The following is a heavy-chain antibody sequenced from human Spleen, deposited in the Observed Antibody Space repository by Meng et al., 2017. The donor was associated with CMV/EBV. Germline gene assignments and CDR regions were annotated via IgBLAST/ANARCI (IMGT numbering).Heavy chain of an antibody. D-gene: IGHD7-27*01. CDR2: ISPSIGST. J-gene: IGHJ4*02. Sequence: VSSRASGFTFTSHGITWVRQAPGQGLEWMGWISPSIGSTNYVQKLEGRVTMTTDRSTTTAYLELRSLRYDDTAVYFCARGTGIFDYWGQGTLVTVSS. CDR3: ARGTGIFDY. V-gene: IGHV1-18*04. CDR1: GFTFTSHG.